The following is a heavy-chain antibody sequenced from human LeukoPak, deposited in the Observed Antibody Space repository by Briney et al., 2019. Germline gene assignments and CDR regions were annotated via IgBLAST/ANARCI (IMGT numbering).Heavy chain of an antibody. Sequence: GGSLRLSCTASGFTFGDYAMSWIRQAPGKGLEWVGFIRSKAYGETADYAASVKGRFTISRDDFKAIAYLQMNSLKTEDTAVYHCTRDRGAYNLYDYWGQGTLVTVSS. CDR1: GFTFGDYA. CDR3: TRDRGAYNLYDY. V-gene: IGHV3-49*03. D-gene: IGHD1-1*01. CDR2: IRSKAYGETA. J-gene: IGHJ4*02.